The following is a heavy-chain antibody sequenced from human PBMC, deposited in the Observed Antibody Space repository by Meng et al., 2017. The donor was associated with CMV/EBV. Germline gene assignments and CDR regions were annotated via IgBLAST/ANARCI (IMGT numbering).Heavy chain of an antibody. CDR2: IKRKIEGETT. J-gene: IGHJ3*02. CDR3: ATGDCGGGSCHAFDI. V-gene: IGHV3-15*01. D-gene: IGHD2-15*01. Sequence: GGSLRLSFVASGFTFSDVWMTWVRQTPGKGLEGVGRIKRKIEGETTEYTAPVKGRFTISRDDSKDTLYLQMNNLKTGDTAIYYCATGDCGGGSCHAFDIWGQGTLVTVSS. CDR1: GFTFSDVW.